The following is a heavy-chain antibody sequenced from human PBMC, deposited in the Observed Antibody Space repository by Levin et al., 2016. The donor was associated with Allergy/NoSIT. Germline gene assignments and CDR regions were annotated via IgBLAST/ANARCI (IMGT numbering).Heavy chain of an antibody. CDR2: TYHTGTT. V-gene: IGHV4-30-2*06. D-gene: IGHD3-10*01. J-gene: IGHJ5*02. Sequence: LRLSCAVSGGSISSGGFSWSWIRQSPGKGLEWIGYTYHTGTTYVNPSLKSRVTISVDKSKNEVSLNLTSVTAADTAVYFCARGDYYGTGSPTNWFDPWGQGTLVTVSS. CDR1: GGSISSGGFS. CDR3: ARGDYYGTGSPTNWFDP.